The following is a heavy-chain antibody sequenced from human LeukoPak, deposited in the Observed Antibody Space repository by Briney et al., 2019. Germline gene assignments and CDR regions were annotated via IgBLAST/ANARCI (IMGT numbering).Heavy chain of an antibody. CDR1: GFTFSSYW. D-gene: IGHD1-26*01. Sequence: PGGSLRLSCAASGFTFSSYWMSWVRQAPAKGLEWVSIIYSGGNTYYADSVKGRFTISRDNPKNTLYLQMNSLRVEDTAVYYCALYSGNYRAFDYWGQGTLVTVSA. J-gene: IGHJ4*02. CDR2: IYSGGNT. CDR3: ALYSGNYRAFDY. V-gene: IGHV3-53*01.